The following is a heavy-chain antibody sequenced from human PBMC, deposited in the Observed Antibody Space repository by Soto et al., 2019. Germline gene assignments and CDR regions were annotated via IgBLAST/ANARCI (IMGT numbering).Heavy chain of an antibody. Sequence: EVQLVESGGGLIQPGGSLRLSCAVSGFTVSDTYMSWVRQAPGKGLEWISVIYRGLATYYADSVKGRFTISRDDSKNTVYLQMNSLTAEDTAVYFCARDRSDSSRDDSFDIWGQGTMVTVSS. V-gene: IGHV3-53*01. J-gene: IGHJ3*02. D-gene: IGHD6-25*01. CDR1: GFTVSDTY. CDR3: ARDRSDSSRDDSFDI. CDR2: IYRGLAT.